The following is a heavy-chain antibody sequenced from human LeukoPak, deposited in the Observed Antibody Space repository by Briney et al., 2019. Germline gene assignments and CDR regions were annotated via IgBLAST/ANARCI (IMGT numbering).Heavy chain of an antibody. J-gene: IGHJ4*02. CDR1: GGSMSSYY. CDR2: IYTSGST. CDR3: ARTEDYGSGSFDY. Sequence: PSETLSLTCTVSGGSMSSYYWSWIRQSPWKGLEWIGRIYTSGSTNYNPSLKSRVTMSVDTSKNQFSLKLSSVTAADTAVYYCARTEDYGSGSFDYWGQGTLVTVSS. D-gene: IGHD3-10*01. V-gene: IGHV4-4*07.